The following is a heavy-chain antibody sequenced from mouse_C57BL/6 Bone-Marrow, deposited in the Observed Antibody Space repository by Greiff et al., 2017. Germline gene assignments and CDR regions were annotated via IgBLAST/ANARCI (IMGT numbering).Heavy chain of an antibody. CDR1: GYTFTDYY. Sequence: EVQLQQSGPELVKPGASVKISCKASGYTFTDYYMNWVKQSHGKSLEWIGDINPNNGGTSYNQKFKGKATLTVDKSSSTAYMELRSLTSEDSVVYYCASEIYYDYDLFAYWGQGTLVTVSA. V-gene: IGHV1-26*01. CDR2: INPNNGGT. J-gene: IGHJ3*01. D-gene: IGHD2-4*01. CDR3: ASEIYYDYDLFAY.